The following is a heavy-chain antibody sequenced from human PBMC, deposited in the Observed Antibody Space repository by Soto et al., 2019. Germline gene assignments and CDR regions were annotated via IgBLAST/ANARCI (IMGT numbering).Heavy chain of an antibody. D-gene: IGHD3-3*01. V-gene: IGHV3-23*01. CDR1: GFTFSKNA. J-gene: IGHJ4*02. CDR3: ARGMDYDFWSGYWYYFDY. Sequence: GGSLRLSCAASGFTFSKNAMSWVRQAPGKGLEWVSGISGSGDSTYYADSVKGRFTISRDNSKNTLYLEMNGLRAEDTAVYYCARGMDYDFWSGYWYYFDYWGQGTLVTVSS. CDR2: ISGSGDST.